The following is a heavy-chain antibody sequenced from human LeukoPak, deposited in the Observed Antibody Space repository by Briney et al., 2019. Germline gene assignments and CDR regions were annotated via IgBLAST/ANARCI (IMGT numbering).Heavy chain of an antibody. D-gene: IGHD2-8*02. CDR3: ARSRGSPNTGEDAFDI. J-gene: IGHJ3*02. Sequence: KSGGSLRLSCSASGFTFSDYYMSWIRQAPGKGLEWVSYISGSGSTIYYADSVKGRFTISRDNSENTLSLHMNSLRAEDTALYYCARSRGSPNTGEDAFDIWGQGTMVTVSS. CDR1: GFTFSDYY. V-gene: IGHV3-11*04. CDR2: ISGSGSTI.